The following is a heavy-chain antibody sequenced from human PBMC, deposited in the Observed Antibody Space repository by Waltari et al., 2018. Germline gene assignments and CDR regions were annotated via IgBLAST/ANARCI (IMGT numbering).Heavy chain of an antibody. D-gene: IGHD2-21*02. CDR1: GFSLTYFW. J-gene: IGHJ4*02. Sequence: EVQLVESGGGLVQPGGSLRLSCAASGFSLTYFWMSWVRQAPGKGLWWVARISQDGSETKYVGSVKGRFTISRDNARNSLYVQMDSLRDEDTAVYYCARIVDGYCGGDCYYGLDYWGQGMLVTVSS. CDR2: ISQDGSET. V-gene: IGHV3-7*03. CDR3: ARIVDGYCGGDCYYGLDY.